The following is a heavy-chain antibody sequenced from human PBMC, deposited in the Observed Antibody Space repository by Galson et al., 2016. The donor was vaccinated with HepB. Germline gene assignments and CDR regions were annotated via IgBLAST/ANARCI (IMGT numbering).Heavy chain of an antibody. CDR1: GGSISSGDYY. V-gene: IGHV4-39*02. Sequence: SETLSLTCTVFGGSISSGDYYWAWVRQPPGKGPQWIASIYSGGSTHYNPSLKSRATISRDMSKNQFSLQLSSVTAADTATYYCAKDHGYCRGGSCHFDRLAWGLGTLVTVSS. J-gene: IGHJ5*02. CDR3: AKDHGYCRGGSCHFDRLA. CDR2: IYSGGST. D-gene: IGHD2-15*01.